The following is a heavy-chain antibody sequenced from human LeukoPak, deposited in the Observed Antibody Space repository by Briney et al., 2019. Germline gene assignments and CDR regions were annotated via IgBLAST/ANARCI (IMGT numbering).Heavy chain of an antibody. V-gene: IGHV3-23*01. CDR2: ISGGGGST. Sequence: QPGGSLRLSCAASGFTFTSYSMNWVRQAPGKGLEWVSTISGGGGSTYYADSVKGRFTISRDNSKNTLYLQMNSLRAEDTAVYYCAKNKILTGYYGLDFWGQGTLVTVSS. CDR3: AKNKILTGYYGLDF. CDR1: GFTFTSYS. J-gene: IGHJ4*02. D-gene: IGHD3-9*01.